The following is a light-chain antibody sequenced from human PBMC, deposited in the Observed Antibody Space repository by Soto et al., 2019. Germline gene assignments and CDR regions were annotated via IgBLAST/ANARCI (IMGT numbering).Light chain of an antibody. CDR3: SSYTSSGTWL. CDR2: EVS. V-gene: IGLV2-14*01. Sequence: QSVLTQPASVSGSPGQSITISCTGTSSDVGGYNYVSWYQQLPGKAPKLMIYEVSNRPSGVSSRFSGSKSGNTAALSISGLQAEDEAYYYCSSYTSSGTWLFGGGTKLTVL. CDR1: SSDVGGYNY. J-gene: IGLJ3*02.